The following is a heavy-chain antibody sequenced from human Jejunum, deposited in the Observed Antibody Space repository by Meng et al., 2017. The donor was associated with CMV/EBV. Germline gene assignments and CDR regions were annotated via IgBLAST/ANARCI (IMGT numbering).Heavy chain of an antibody. D-gene: IGHD2/OR15-2a*01. Sequence: QVQLVQAGAEVKKPGSSVKVACNPSGGSFSTYTFSWVRQAPGQGLEWMGGLIPVLNKAKSAPRFQDRVTFTADETTTTAYMELSSLTFEDTAVYFCARGRGNQPLFDFWGQGTLVTVSS. CDR1: GGSFSTYT. CDR2: LIPVLNKA. V-gene: IGHV1-69*10. J-gene: IGHJ4*02. CDR3: ARGRGNQPLFDF.